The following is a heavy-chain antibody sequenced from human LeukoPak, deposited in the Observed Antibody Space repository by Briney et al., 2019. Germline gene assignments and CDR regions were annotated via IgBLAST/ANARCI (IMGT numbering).Heavy chain of an antibody. CDR1: GYTFSSYS. CDR2: ISGSGGIT. CDR3: AKARYSSTFHDVDY. V-gene: IGHV3-23*01. Sequence: SGGSLRLSCLASGYTFSSYSINWVRQAPGKGLEWVSAISGSGGITYYADSVKGRFTISRDNSKNTLYLQMNSLTAEDTAAYYCAKARYSSTFHDVDYWGQGTLVTVSS. D-gene: IGHD2/OR15-2a*01. J-gene: IGHJ4*02.